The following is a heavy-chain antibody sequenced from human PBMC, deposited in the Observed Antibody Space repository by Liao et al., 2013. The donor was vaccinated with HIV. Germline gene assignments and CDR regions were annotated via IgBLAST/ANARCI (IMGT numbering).Heavy chain of an antibody. V-gene: IGHV4-39*07. Sequence: QLQLQESGPGLVKPSETLSLTCTVSGGSISSSIYHWGWIRQPPGKGLEWIGSIYYSGTTYYNPSLKSRVTISVDTSKNQFSLKLSSVTAADTAVYYCARESRGVVVITTPFDYWGQGTLVTVSS. D-gene: IGHD3-22*01. CDR1: GGSISSSIYH. J-gene: IGHJ4*02. CDR2: IYYSGTT. CDR3: ARESRGVVVITTPFDY.